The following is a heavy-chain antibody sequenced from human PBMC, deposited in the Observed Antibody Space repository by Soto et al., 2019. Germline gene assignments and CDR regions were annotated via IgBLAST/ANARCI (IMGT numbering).Heavy chain of an antibody. CDR2: IYYSVT. J-gene: IGHJ5*02. Sequence: PSETLSLTCRVSGGSISSYYWSWIRQPPGKGLEWIGYIYYSVTSYNHSLPSRVSRLPYTTNKKSSLTTRPCAAAPTAATFYYSGITYYTPSLKSRVTIAVDTSKNQFSLKLSSVTAADTAVYYCARSPHGGYCSGGSCYGRGEPNWFDPWGQGTLVTVSS. D-gene: IGHD2-21*02. CDR3: YSGITYYTPSLKSRVTIAVDTSKNQFSLKLSSVTAADTAVYYCARSPHGGYCSGGSCYGRGEPNWFDP. V-gene: IGHV4-59*01. CDR1: GGSISSYY.